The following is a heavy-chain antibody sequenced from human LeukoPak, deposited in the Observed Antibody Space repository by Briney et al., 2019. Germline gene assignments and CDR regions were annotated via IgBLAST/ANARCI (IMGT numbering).Heavy chain of an antibody. CDR2: IDPNSGGT. CDR3: ARADYCSGGSCYSGNFDY. Sequence: ASVKVSCKASGYTFTGYYMHWVRQAPGQGLKWMGWIDPNSGGTNYAQKFQGRVTMTRDTSISTAYMELSRLRSDDTAVYYCARADYCSGGSCYSGNFDYWGQGTLVTVSS. V-gene: IGHV1-2*02. J-gene: IGHJ4*02. CDR1: GYTFTGYY. D-gene: IGHD2-15*01.